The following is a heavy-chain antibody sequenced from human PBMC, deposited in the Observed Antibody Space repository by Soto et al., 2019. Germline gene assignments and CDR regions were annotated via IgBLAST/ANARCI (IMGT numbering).Heavy chain of an antibody. J-gene: IGHJ4*02. D-gene: IGHD2-15*01. Sequence: SETLSLTCTVSGGSISSGDYYWSWIRQPPGKGLEWIGYIYYSGSTNYNPSLKSRVTMLIDMSKNQFSLKLTSVSAADTAVYYCAAAPRYWGQGLLVTV. CDR1: GGSISSGDYY. CDR3: AAAPRY. CDR2: IYYSGST. V-gene: IGHV4-61*08.